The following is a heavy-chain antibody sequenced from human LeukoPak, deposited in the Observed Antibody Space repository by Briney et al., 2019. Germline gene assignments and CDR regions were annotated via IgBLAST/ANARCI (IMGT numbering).Heavy chain of an antibody. V-gene: IGHV3-33*06. Sequence: PGRSLRLSCAASGFTFSSYGMHWVRQAPGKGLEWVAVIWYDGSNKYYADSVKGRFTISRDNSKNTLYLQMNSLRAEDTAVYYCAKSYQSAKGIAPLLFFQHWGQGTLVTVSS. CDR1: GFTFSSYG. J-gene: IGHJ1*01. CDR3: AKSYQSAKGIAPLLFFQH. CDR2: IWYDGSNK. D-gene: IGHD6-13*01.